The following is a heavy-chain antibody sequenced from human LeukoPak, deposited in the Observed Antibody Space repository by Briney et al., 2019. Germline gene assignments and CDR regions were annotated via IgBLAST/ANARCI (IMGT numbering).Heavy chain of an antibody. D-gene: IGHD5-24*01. Sequence: ASVNVSYMASGYTFTVYYMHWVRQAPGQGLEWMGWINPNSGGTNYAQKFQGWVTMTRDTSISTAYMELSRLRSDDTAVYYCAREASQMDAFDIWGQGTMVTVSS. CDR1: GYTFTVYY. J-gene: IGHJ3*02. CDR3: AREASQMDAFDI. CDR2: INPNSGGT. V-gene: IGHV1-2*04.